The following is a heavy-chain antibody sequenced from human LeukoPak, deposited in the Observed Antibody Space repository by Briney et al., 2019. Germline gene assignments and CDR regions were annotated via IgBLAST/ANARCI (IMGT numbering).Heavy chain of an antibody. Sequence: SETLSLTCTVSGGSISSGSYYWSWIRQPAGKGLEWIGRIYTSGSTNYNPSLKSRVTISVDTSKNQFSLKLSSVTAADTAVYYCARGGSYNVDYWGQGTLVTVSS. J-gene: IGHJ4*02. D-gene: IGHD5-18*01. V-gene: IGHV4-61*02. CDR2: IYTSGST. CDR3: ARGGSYNVDY. CDR1: GGSISSGSYY.